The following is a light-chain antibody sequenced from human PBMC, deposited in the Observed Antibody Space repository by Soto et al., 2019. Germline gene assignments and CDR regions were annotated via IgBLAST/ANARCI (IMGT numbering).Light chain of an antibody. CDR1: SSDVGGYIY. J-gene: IGLJ1*01. CDR2: DDS. Sequence: QSVLTQPRSVSGSPGQSVTISCTGTSSDVGGYIYVSWYQQHPGKAPKLMMFDDSKRPSGVPDRFSGSKSDNTASLTISGLQTEDEADYFCCSYAGNYTYVFGTGTKVTVL. V-gene: IGLV2-11*01. CDR3: CSYAGNYTYV.